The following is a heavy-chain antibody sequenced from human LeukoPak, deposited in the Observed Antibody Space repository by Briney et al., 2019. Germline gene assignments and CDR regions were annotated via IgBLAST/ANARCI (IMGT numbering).Heavy chain of an antibody. CDR2: IWYDGSNK. CDR3: ARDGIAVAGFVDY. V-gene: IGHV3-33*01. Sequence: PGGSLRLSCAASGFTFSSYGMHWVRQAPGKGLEWVAVIWYDGSNKYYADSVKGRFTISRDNSKNTLYLQMNSRRAEDTAVYYCARDGIAVAGFVDYWGQGTLVTVSS. J-gene: IGHJ4*02. D-gene: IGHD6-19*01. CDR1: GFTFSSYG.